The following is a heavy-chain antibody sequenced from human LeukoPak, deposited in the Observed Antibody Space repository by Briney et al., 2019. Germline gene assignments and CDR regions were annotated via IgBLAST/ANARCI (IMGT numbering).Heavy chain of an antibody. CDR2: ISGSGGNT. J-gene: IGHJ4*02. CDR1: GFTFSSYA. Sequence: PGGSLRLSCAASGFTFSSYAMSWVRQAPGKGLEWVSAISGSGGNTYYADSVKGRFTISRDKSKNTLYLQMNSLRAEDTAVYYCAKATTVVTYGYWGQGTLVTVSS. CDR3: AKATTVVTYGY. D-gene: IGHD4-23*01. V-gene: IGHV3-23*01.